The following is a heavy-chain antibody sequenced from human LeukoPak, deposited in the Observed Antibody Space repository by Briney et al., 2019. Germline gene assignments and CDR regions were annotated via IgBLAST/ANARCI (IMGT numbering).Heavy chain of an antibody. D-gene: IGHD3/OR15-3a*01. CDR3: AKRTGGPSPFDY. J-gene: IGHJ4*02. V-gene: IGHV3-48*01. CDR1: GFTFSNYW. CDR2: ISSSSITI. Sequence: GGSLRLSCEASGFTFSNYWMSWVRQAPGKGLEWASYISSSSITIYYADSVKGRFTISRNNAKDTLHLQMNSLRAEDTAADYFAKRTGGPSPFDYGGQGPLVPVSS.